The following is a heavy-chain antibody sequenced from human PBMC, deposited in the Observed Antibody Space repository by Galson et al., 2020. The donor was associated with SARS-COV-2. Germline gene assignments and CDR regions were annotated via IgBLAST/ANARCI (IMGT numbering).Heavy chain of an antibody. D-gene: IGHD6-13*01. V-gene: IGHV4-39*01. CDR1: GGSISSSGYY. CDR2: IYYSGST. J-gene: IGHJ6*03. Sequence: SETLSLTCTVSGGSISSSGYYWGWIRQPPGKGLEWIGSIYYSGSTYYNPSLKSRVTISVDTSKNQFSLKLSSVTAADTAVYYCARADDEAAGNYYYYMDVWGKGTTVTVSS. CDR3: ARADDEAAGNYYYYMDV.